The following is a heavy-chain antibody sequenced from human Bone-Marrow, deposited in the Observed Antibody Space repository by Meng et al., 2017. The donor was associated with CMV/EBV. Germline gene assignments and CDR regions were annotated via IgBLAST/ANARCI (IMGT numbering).Heavy chain of an antibody. CDR3: ARGADYGDYAY. V-gene: IGHV1-2*02. J-gene: IGHJ4*02. Sequence: ASVKVSCKASGYTFTAHYFHWVRQAPGQGLEWMGWIHPHRGDTNYAQQFQGRVTLTRDTSINTGYMELTRLTSDDTAVYYCARGADYGDYAYWGQGTLVTVSS. CDR1: GYTFTAHY. D-gene: IGHD4-17*01. CDR2: IHPHRGDT.